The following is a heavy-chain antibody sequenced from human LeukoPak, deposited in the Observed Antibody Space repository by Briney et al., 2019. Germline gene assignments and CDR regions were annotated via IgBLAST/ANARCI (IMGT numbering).Heavy chain of an antibody. J-gene: IGHJ6*03. D-gene: IGHD3-10*01. V-gene: IGHV1-46*01. Sequence: ASVKVSCKASGYTFTSYYMHWVRQAPGQGLEWMGIINPSGGSTSYAQKFQGRVTMTRDTSTSTVYMELSSLRSEDTAVYYCARGIHYYGSGNYYYMDVWGKGTTVTISS. CDR3: ARGIHYYGSGNYYYMDV. CDR2: INPSGGST. CDR1: GYTFTSYY.